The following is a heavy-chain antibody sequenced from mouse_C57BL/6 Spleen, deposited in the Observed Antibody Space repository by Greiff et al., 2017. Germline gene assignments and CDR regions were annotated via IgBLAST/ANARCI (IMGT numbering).Heavy chain of an antibody. J-gene: IGHJ4*01. CDR1: GYTFTSYW. V-gene: IGHV1-53*01. CDR2: INPSNGGT. CDR3: ARLRVQLGRYYAMDY. Sequence: QVQLQQPGTELVKPGASVKLSCKASGYTFTSYWMHWVKQRPGQGLEWIGNINPSNGGTNYNEKFKSKATLTVDKSSSTAYMQLSSLTSEDSAVYYCARLRVQLGRYYAMDYWGQGTSVTVSS. D-gene: IGHD4-1*02.